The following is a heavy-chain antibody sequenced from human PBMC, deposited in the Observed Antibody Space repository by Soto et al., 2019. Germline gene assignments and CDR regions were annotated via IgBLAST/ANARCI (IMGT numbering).Heavy chain of an antibody. CDR1: GYTFTSYY. V-gene: IGHV1-46*01. J-gene: IGHJ4*02. CDR3: ARVGCSGGSCYSIDY. CDR2: INPSGGST. Sequence: QVQLVQSGAEVKKPGASVKVSCKASGYTFTSYYMHWVRQAPGQGLEWMGIINPSGGSTSYAQKFQGRVTMTRDTSTSTVYMGLSSLRSEDTAVYYCARVGCSGGSCYSIDYWGQGTLVTVSS. D-gene: IGHD2-15*01.